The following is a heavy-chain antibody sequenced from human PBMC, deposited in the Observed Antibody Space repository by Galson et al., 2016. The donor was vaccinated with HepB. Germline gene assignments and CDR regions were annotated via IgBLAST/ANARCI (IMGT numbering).Heavy chain of an antibody. J-gene: IGHJ4*02. Sequence: RLSCAGSGITFGDYAMSWFRQAPGKGLERVGFMKSKGYVGTTECAASLKCRFDISRDDSKSIAYLQMNRLKTEDTAVYYCTRLGASDRQNNFDSWGQGTLVIVSS. CDR2: MKSKGYVGTT. CDR3: TRLGASDRQNNFDS. D-gene: IGHD6-6*01. V-gene: IGHV3-49*03. CDR1: GITFGDYA.